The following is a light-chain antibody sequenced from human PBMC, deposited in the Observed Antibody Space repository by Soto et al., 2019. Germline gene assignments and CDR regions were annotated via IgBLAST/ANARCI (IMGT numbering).Light chain of an antibody. CDR3: QRRNDSPLT. V-gene: IGKV3-11*01. Sequence: DIVLTQSPTTLSLSPGERATLSCRASHNVNNWLAWYQQKPGQAPRLLIYNAWSRATGIPARFSGSWSGPDFTLTSSSLEPEDSAIYYCQRRNDSPLTFGGGTKVEIK. CDR2: NAW. J-gene: IGKJ4*01. CDR1: HNVNNW.